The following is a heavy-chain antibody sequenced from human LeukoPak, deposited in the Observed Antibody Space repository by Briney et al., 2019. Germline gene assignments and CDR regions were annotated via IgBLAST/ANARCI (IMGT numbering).Heavy chain of an antibody. J-gene: IGHJ2*01. Sequence: SETLSLTCTVSGGSIISDGYYWSWIRQHPLKGLEYIAYIYSSGSTYNNPSFGGRFALSVDTSKNQFSLKLTSVGAADTAVYYCARVTTLTRDDRGISHWYSDLWGRGAQVTVSS. CDR2: IYSSGST. CDR1: GGSIISDGYY. D-gene: IGHD4-17*01. CDR3: ARVTTLTRDDRGISHWYSDL. V-gene: IGHV4-31*03.